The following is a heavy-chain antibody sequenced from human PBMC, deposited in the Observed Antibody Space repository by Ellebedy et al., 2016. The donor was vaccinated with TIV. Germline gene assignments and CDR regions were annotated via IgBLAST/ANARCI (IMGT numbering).Heavy chain of an antibody. CDR2: LQSDGTS. Sequence: GGSLRLSXVVTGFDVSKNYMSWVRQAPGKGLEWVSVLQSDGTSHYADSVKGRFITSRDNSKSTLYLQMNSLRVEDTAVYFCARNKWGYGGHSSPDWGQGTLVTVSS. J-gene: IGHJ4*02. V-gene: IGHV3-66*01. CDR1: GFDVSKNY. D-gene: IGHD4-23*01. CDR3: ARNKWGYGGHSSPD.